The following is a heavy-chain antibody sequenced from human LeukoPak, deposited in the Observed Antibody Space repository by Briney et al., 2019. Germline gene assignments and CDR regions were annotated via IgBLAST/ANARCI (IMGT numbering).Heavy chain of an antibody. J-gene: IGHJ4*02. CDR3: ARDTHRWTILTGSGDY. CDR2: ISSSGSTI. Sequence: GGSLRLSCAASGFTFSDYYMSWIRQAPGKGLEWVSYISSSGSTIYYADSVKGRLTISRDNAKNSLYLQMNSLRAEDTAVYYCARDTHRWTILTGSGDYWGQGTLVTVSS. D-gene: IGHD3-9*01. V-gene: IGHV3-11*01. CDR1: GFTFSDYY.